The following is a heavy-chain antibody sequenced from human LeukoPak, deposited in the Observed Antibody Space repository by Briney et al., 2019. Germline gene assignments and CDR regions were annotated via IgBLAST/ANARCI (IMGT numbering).Heavy chain of an antibody. CDR3: AKDGTWFGELLTLSYFDY. D-gene: IGHD3-10*01. Sequence: GGSLRLSCAASGFTFSSYGMHWVRQAPGKGLEWVAVIWYDGSNKYYADSVKGRFTISRDNSKNTLYLQVNSLRAEDTAVYYCAKDGTWFGELLTLSYFDYWGQGTLVTVSS. J-gene: IGHJ4*02. V-gene: IGHV3-33*06. CDR2: IWYDGSNK. CDR1: GFTFSSYG.